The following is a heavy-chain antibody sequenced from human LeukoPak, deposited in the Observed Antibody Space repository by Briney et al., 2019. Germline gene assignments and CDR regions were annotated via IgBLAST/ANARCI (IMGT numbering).Heavy chain of an antibody. CDR2: IYYSGST. CDR3: ARPRGYSSSWYQFWFDP. V-gene: IGHV4-39*01. Sequence: WVRQPPGKGLEWIGSIYYSGSTYYNPSLKSRVTISVDTSKNQFSLKLSSVTAADTAVYYCARPRGYSSSWYQFWFDPWGQGTLVTVSS. J-gene: IGHJ5*02. D-gene: IGHD6-13*01.